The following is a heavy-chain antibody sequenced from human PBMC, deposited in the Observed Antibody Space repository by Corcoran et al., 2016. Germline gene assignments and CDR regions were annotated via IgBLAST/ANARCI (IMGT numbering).Heavy chain of an antibody. CDR1: GYTFTDYY. D-gene: IGHD2-21*02. J-gene: IGHJ6*02. CDR2: ILPNTGGT. CDR3: ARQVVTCFFGMDV. Sequence: QVQLGQSGAEVKKPGASVKVSCKASGYTFTDYYMHWVRQAPGQGLEWMGWILPNTGGTHYAQKFQGWVTMTRDTSIITAYMELSMLTSADTAGYYCARQVVTCFFGMDVWGQGTTVTVSS. V-gene: IGHV1-2*04.